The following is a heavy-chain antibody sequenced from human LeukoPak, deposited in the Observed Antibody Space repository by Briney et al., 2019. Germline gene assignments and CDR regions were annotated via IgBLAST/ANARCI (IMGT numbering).Heavy chain of an antibody. Sequence: GGSLRLSCAASGFTFSSYWMGWVRQAPGKGLEWVANIKQDGSEKYYVDSVKGRFTISRDNAKNSLYLQMNSLRAEDTAVYYCARDHWYSSSSNYYMDVWGKGTTVTVSS. D-gene: IGHD6-6*01. J-gene: IGHJ6*03. V-gene: IGHV3-7*01. CDR3: ARDHWYSSSSNYYMDV. CDR2: IKQDGSEK. CDR1: GFTFSSYW.